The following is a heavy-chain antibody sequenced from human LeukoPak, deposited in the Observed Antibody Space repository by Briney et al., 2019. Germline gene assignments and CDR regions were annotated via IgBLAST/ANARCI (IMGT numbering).Heavy chain of an antibody. CDR1: GGSISSDDYY. V-gene: IGHV4-30-4*08. CDR2: IYYSGST. Sequence: PSETLSLTCTVSGGSISSDDYYWSWIRQPPGKGLEWIGYIYYSGSTYYNPSLKSRVTISVDTSKNQFSLKLSSVTAADTAVYYCASSWAITMVRGVLLTNWGQGTLVTVSS. D-gene: IGHD3-10*01. J-gene: IGHJ4*02. CDR3: ASSWAITMVRGVLLTN.